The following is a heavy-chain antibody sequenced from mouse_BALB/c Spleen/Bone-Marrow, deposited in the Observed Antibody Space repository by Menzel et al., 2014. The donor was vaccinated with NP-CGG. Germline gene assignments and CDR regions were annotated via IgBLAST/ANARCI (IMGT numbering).Heavy chain of an antibody. V-gene: IGHV7-3*02. CDR1: GFTFTDYY. D-gene: IGHD2-1*01. Sequence: EVQLVESGGGLVQPGGSLSLSCATSGFTFTDYYMHWVRQPPGKALEWLGFISNKANGYTTEYSASVKGRFTISRDNSQSILYRQMNTVRAVESATYYCAREGKYLFGYWGQGTTLTGSS. J-gene: IGHJ2*01. CDR3: AREGKYLFGY. CDR2: ISNKANGYTT.